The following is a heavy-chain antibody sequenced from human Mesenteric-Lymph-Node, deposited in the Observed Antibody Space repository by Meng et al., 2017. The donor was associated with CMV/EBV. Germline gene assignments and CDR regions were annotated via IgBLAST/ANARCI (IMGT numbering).Heavy chain of an antibody. V-gene: IGHV4-34*01. CDR3: ARQKFSCSSTTCPFDF. J-gene: IGHJ4*02. CDR2: INHSGST. Sequence: SETLSLTCAVYGGSFSGYYWSWIRQPPGKGLEWIGEINHSGSTNYNPSLKSRVTISVDTSKNQFSLKLSSVTAADTAVYYCARQKFSCSSTTCPFDFWGQGTLVTVSS. CDR1: GGSFSGYY. D-gene: IGHD2-2*01.